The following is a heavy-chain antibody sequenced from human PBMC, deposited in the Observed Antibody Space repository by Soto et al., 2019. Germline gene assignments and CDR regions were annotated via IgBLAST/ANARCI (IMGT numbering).Heavy chain of an antibody. Sequence: ASVKVSCNASGYTFTSYYMHWVRQAPGQGLEWMGRIIPISGNTKYSQNFQGRVTITRDTSASTAYMELSSLRSEDTAVYYCASWWGYCSGGSCALGYWGQGTLVTVSS. CDR3: ASWWGYCSGGSCALGY. CDR2: IIPISGNT. D-gene: IGHD2-15*01. J-gene: IGHJ4*02. V-gene: IGHV1-3*01. CDR1: GYTFTSYY.